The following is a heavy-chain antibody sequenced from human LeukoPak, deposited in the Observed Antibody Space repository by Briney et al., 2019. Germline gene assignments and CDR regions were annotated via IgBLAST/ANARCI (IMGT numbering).Heavy chain of an antibody. CDR3: ARRYCSSITCWYYFDY. V-gene: IGHV1-18*01. Sequence: ASVKVSCKSSGYTFTTYGISWVRQAPGQGLEWMGWISAYNGNTNYAQKLQGRVTMTTDTSTNTAYMELRSLRSDDTAVYYCARRYCSSITCWYYFDYWGQGTLVTVSS. D-gene: IGHD2-2*01. CDR2: ISAYNGNT. CDR1: GYTFTTYG. J-gene: IGHJ4*02.